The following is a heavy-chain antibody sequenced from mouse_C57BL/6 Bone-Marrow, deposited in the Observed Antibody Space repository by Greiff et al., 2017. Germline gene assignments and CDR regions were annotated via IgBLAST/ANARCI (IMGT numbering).Heavy chain of an antibody. J-gene: IGHJ2*01. D-gene: IGHD1-1*01. CDR1: GYTFTSYG. CDR3: ASYYGSRGNY. V-gene: IGHV1-81*01. CDR2: IYPRSGNT. Sequence: QVQLKESGAELARPGASVKLSCKASGYTFTSYGISWVKQRTGQGLEWIGEIYPRSGNTYYNEKFKGQATLTADKSSSTAYMELRSLTSEDSAVYFCASYYGSRGNYWGQGTTLTVSS.